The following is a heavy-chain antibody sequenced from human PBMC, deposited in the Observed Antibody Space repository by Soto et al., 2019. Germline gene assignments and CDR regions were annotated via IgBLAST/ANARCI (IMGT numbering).Heavy chain of an antibody. V-gene: IGHV3-7*01. CDR3: AKVDLATMIDLGSH. Sequence: PGGSLRLSCVASGFTFSSYWMSWVRQAPGKGPEWVANIKEDGSEKYYADSVKGRFTISRDNSKNTLYLQMNSLRAEDTAVYYCAKVDLATMIDLGSHWGQGTLVTVSS. D-gene: IGHD3-22*01. J-gene: IGHJ4*02. CDR2: IKEDGSEK. CDR1: GFTFSSYW.